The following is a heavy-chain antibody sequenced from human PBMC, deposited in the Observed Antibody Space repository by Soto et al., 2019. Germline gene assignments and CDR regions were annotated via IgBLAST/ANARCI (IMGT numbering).Heavy chain of an antibody. CDR2: ISPSGKTI. D-gene: IGHD3-3*01. CDR3: AREDRTTMFGIMIGWFAP. V-gene: IGHV3-48*02. Sequence: PGGSLRLSCVASGFMFSRYNMNWVRQAPGKGLEWVSYISPSGKTIHYAYSVKGRFTVSRDNAENPLYLQMNSLRDEDTAVYYCAREDRTTMFGIMIGWFAPWGQGALVTVSS. J-gene: IGHJ5*02. CDR1: GFMFSRYN.